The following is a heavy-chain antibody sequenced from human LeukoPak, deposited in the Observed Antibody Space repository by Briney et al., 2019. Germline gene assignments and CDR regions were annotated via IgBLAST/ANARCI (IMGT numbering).Heavy chain of an antibody. D-gene: IGHD3-22*01. CDR1: GFTFDDYD. CDR2: LNWNGGST. J-gene: IGHJ4*02. Sequence: PGGSLRLCCAATGFTFDDYDMNWIRLAPWKGLEWVSGLNWNGGSTGYADSVKGRFTISRDNAKNSLYLQMNSLRAEDTALYYCARDLPQIEYWGQGTLVTVSS. V-gene: IGHV3-20*04. CDR3: ARDLPQIEY.